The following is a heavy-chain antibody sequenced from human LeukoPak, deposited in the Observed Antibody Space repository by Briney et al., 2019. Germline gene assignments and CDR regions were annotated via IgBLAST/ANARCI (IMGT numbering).Heavy chain of an antibody. D-gene: IGHD3-16*02. J-gene: IGHJ4*02. CDR2: ISGSGGST. CDR3: AKTFDDYVWGSYRYTHYYFDY. V-gene: IGHV3-23*01. Sequence: GGSLRLSCAASGFTFSSYWMSWVRQAPGKGLEWVSAISGSGGSTYYADSVKGRFTISRDNSKNTLYLQMNSLRAEDTAVYYCAKTFDDYVWGSYRYTHYYFDYWGQGTLVIVSS. CDR1: GFTFSSYW.